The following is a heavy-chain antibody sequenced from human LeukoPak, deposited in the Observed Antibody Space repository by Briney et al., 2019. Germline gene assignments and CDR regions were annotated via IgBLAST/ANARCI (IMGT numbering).Heavy chain of an antibody. CDR1: GGTFSSYA. D-gene: IGHD3-22*01. CDR3: ARDLGYYDSSGYFREPPYYFDY. Sequence: VASVKVSCKASGGTFSSYAISWVRQAPEQGLEWMGRIIPIFGTANYAQKFQGRVTITTDESTSTAYMELSSLRSEDTAVYYCARDLGYYDSSGYFREPPYYFDYWGQGTLVTVSS. V-gene: IGHV1-69*05. CDR2: IIPIFGTA. J-gene: IGHJ4*02.